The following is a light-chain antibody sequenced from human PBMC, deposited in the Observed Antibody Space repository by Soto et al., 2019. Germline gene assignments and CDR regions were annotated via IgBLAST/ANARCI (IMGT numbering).Light chain of an antibody. V-gene: IGLV1-40*01. CDR1: SSNIGAGYD. Sequence: QYMLTQPPSVSGAPGQRVTISCTWSSSNIGAGYDVHWYQQLPGTAPKLLIYGNSNRPSGVPDRFSGSKSGTSASLAITGLQAEDEADYYCQSYDSSLRAYVFGTGTKVTVL. CDR3: QSYDSSLRAYV. CDR2: GNS. J-gene: IGLJ1*01.